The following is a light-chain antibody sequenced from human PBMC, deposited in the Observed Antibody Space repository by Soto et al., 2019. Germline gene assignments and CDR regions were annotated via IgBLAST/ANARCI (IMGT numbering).Light chain of an antibody. CDR3: QQYGDSPPP. J-gene: IGKJ1*01. CDR1: DGVGRS. V-gene: IGKV3-20*01. CDR2: DAS. Sequence: LSPRERAPLSCRASDGVGRSLAWFQQRPGQAPRLLIYDASNRATGIPDRFSGSGSETDFTLTISRLEPDDFAVYHCQQYGDSPPPFGQGAKVDIK.